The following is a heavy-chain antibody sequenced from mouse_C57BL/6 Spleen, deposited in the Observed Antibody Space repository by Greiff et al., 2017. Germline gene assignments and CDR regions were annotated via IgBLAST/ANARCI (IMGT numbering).Heavy chain of an antibody. CDR2: IDPETGGT. V-gene: IGHV1-15*01. Sequence: QVQLQQSGAELVRPGASVTLSCKASGYTFTDYEMHWVKQTPVHGLEWIGAIDPETGGTAYNQKFKGKAILTADKSSSTAYMELRSLTSEDSAVYYCTRSTGPFVYWGQGTTLTVSS. CDR3: TRSTGPFVY. J-gene: IGHJ2*01. CDR1: GYTFTDYE. D-gene: IGHD4-1*02.